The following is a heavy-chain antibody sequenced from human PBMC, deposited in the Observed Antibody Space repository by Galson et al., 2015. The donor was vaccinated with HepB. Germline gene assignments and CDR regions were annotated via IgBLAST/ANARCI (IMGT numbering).Heavy chain of an antibody. CDR2: ISYDGSNK. J-gene: IGHJ4*02. CDR3: ASHGDYDY. Sequence: SLRLSCAASGFTFSSYAMHWVRQAPGKGLEWVAVISYDGSNKYYADSVKGRFIISRDNSKNTLYLQMNSLRAEDTAVYYCASHGDYDYWGQGTLVTVSS. CDR1: GFTFSSYA. V-gene: IGHV3-30*04. D-gene: IGHD4-17*01.